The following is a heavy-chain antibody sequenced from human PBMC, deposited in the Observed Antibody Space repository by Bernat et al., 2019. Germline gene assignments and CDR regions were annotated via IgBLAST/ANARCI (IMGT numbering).Heavy chain of an antibody. J-gene: IGHJ6*02. CDR2: IIPIFGTA. Sequence: QVQLVQSGAEVKKPGSSVKVSCKASGGTFSSYAISWVRQAPGQGLEWMGGIIPIFGTANYAQKFQGRVTITADESTSTAYMELSSLRSEDTAVYYCARHPRPGRKQWIPGLDYYYYGMDVWGQGTTVTVSS. V-gene: IGHV1-69*01. CDR3: ARHPRPGRKQWIPGLDYYYYGMDV. D-gene: IGHD6-19*01. CDR1: GGTFSSYA.